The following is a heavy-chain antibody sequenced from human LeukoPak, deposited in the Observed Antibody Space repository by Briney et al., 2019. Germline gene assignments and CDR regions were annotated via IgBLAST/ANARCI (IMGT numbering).Heavy chain of an antibody. CDR3: SKDIRGSTSWYGLAY. CDR1: GFTFSSYA. J-gene: IGHJ4*02. Sequence: GGSLRLSCAASGFTFSSYAMNWVRQAPGKGLEWVSYISSTSSTRYYADSVKGRFTISRDNAKNSLYLQMNSLRAEDTALYYCSKDIRGSTSWYGLAYWGQGTLVTVSS. CDR2: ISSTSSTR. D-gene: IGHD6-13*01. V-gene: IGHV3-48*01.